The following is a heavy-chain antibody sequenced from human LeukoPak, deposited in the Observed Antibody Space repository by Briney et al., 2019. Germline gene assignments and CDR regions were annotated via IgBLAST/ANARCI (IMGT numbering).Heavy chain of an antibody. J-gene: IGHJ5*02. CDR1: GGSFSGYY. V-gene: IGHV4-34*01. Sequence: PSETLSLTCAVYGGSFSGYYWSWIRQPPGKGLEWIGEINYSGSTNYNPSLKSRVTISVDTSKNQFSLKLSSVTAADTAVYYCASETPTDCSSTSCRGGWFDPWGQGTLVTVSS. D-gene: IGHD2-2*01. CDR2: INYSGST. CDR3: ASETPTDCSSTSCRGGWFDP.